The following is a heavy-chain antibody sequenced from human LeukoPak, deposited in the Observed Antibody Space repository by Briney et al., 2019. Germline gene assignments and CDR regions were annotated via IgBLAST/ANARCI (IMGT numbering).Heavy chain of an antibody. CDR3: ATLAGYSSSWRYDAFDI. J-gene: IGHJ3*02. D-gene: IGHD6-13*01. CDR2: INPNSGGT. Sequence: GASVKVSCKASGYTFTGYYMHWVRQAPGQGLEWMGWINPNSGGTNYAQKFQGRVTMTGDTSISTAYMELSRLRSDDTAVYYCATLAGYSSSWRYDAFDIWGQGTMVTVSS. V-gene: IGHV1-2*02. CDR1: GYTFTGYY.